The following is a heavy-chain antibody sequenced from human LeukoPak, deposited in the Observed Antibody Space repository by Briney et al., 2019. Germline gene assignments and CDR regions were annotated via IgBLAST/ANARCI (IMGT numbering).Heavy chain of an antibody. J-gene: IGHJ4*02. CDR3: ARPRGCSSNRCNNFDY. CDR1: GFTFSSYW. Sequence: PGGSLRLSCAASGFTFSSYWMSWVRQAPGKGLEWVANIKKDGSEKYYVDSVKGRFTISRDNAKNSLYLQMDSLRAEDTAVYYCARPRGCSSNRCNNFDYWGQGALVTVSS. CDR2: IKKDGSEK. D-gene: IGHD2-2*01. V-gene: IGHV3-7*01.